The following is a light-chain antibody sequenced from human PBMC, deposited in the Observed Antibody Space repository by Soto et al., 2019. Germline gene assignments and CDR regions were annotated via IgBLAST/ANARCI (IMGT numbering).Light chain of an antibody. CDR2: GAS. Sequence: EIVLTQSPGTLSLSPGERATLSCRASQSVSSSYLAWFQQKPGQAPRLLIYGASSRATGIPDRFSGSGSGADFTLTISRLAPEDFAVDYCQQYESSPVTFGQGTKVEIK. CDR3: QQYESSPVT. CDR1: QSVSSSY. J-gene: IGKJ1*01. V-gene: IGKV3-20*01.